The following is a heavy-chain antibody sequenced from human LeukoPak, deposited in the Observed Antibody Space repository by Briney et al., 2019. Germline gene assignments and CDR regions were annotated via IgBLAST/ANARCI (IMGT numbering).Heavy chain of an antibody. Sequence: PSETLSLTCTVSGGSISSSSYYWGWIRQPPGKGLEWIGSIYYSGSTYYNPSLKSRVTISVDTSKNQFSLKLSSVTAADTAVYYCARDVAITDTATYSAFDYWGQGTLVTVSS. CDR3: ARDVAITDTATYSAFDY. D-gene: IGHD5-18*01. CDR1: GGSISSSSYY. V-gene: IGHV4-39*07. CDR2: IYYSGST. J-gene: IGHJ4*02.